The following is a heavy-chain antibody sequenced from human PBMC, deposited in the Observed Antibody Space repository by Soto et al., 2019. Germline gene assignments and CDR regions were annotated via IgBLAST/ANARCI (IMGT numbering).Heavy chain of an antibody. V-gene: IGHV1-69*01. CDR2: IIPILHIT. Sequence: QEQLVQSGAEVQKPGSSVKVSCKASGDTLSRHGISWVRQAPGQGLEWMGGIIPILHITNYAQNFQGRLMITADESRRTAYMELSRLGSDDSAVYFCVRVRVGSIPLNYDMDVWGQGTTVTVS. D-gene: IGHD5-12*01. CDR1: GDTLSRHG. CDR3: VRVRVGSIPLNYDMDV. J-gene: IGHJ6*02.